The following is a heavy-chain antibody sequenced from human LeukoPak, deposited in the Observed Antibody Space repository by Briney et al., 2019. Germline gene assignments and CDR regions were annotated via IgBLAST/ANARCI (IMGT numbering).Heavy chain of an antibody. CDR1: GFIFGDYA. D-gene: IGHD3-10*01. J-gene: IGHJ3*02. CDR3: TRDRVIQVMVRGPDAFDI. CDR2: MRSKAYGGTT. V-gene: IGHV3-49*03. Sequence: GGSRRLSCTASGFIFGDYAMSGLREAPGEGVEGVGFMRSKAYGGTTEYAECVKGKFTISRDDSKSIAYLQMNSVKTEDTAVYYWTRDRVIQVMVRGPDAFDIWGKGTTVTISS.